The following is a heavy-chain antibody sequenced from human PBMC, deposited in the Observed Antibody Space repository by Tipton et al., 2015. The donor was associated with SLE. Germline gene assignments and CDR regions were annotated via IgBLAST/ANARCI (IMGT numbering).Heavy chain of an antibody. Sequence: TLSLTCTVSYGSLSSGRYYWNWIRQHPEKGLEWIGHIYHSGTTHYNPSLKSRVTISMDTSKNHFSLQLISVTAADTAVYFCARDNWGKSEVRAFDIWGPGTVVTVSS. CDR2: IYHSGTT. CDR1: YGSLSSGRYY. V-gene: IGHV4-31*03. CDR3: ARDNWGKSEVRAFDI. D-gene: IGHD3-16*01. J-gene: IGHJ3*02.